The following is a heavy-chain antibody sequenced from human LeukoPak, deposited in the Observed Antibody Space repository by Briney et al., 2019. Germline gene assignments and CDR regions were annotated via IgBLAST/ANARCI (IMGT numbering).Heavy chain of an antibody. D-gene: IGHD3-9*01. CDR1: GGSISSGGYY. J-gene: IGHJ6*02. V-gene: IGHV4-39*07. CDR2: IYYSGST. CDR3: ARVANILTGYYYYGMDV. Sequence: SETLSLTCTVSGGSISSGGYYWSWIRQPPGKGLEWIGSIYYSGSTYYNPSLKSRVTISVDTSKNQFSLKLSSVTAADTAVYYCARVANILTGYYYYGMDVWGQGTTVTVSS.